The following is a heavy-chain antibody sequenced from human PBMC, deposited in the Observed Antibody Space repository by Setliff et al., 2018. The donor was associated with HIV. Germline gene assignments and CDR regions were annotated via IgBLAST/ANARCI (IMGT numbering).Heavy chain of an antibody. CDR1: GASINNSTYY. Sequence: PSETLSLTCAVSGASINNSTYYWGWIRQPSGKGLEWIGDIHYSGNTHYNPSLKSRVTISVDTSKNQFSLELSSVTAADTAVYYCARDPRQYSYYGMDVWGQGTPVTVSS. J-gene: IGHJ6*02. CDR2: IHYSGNT. V-gene: IGHV4-39*07. CDR3: ARDPRQYSYYGMDV.